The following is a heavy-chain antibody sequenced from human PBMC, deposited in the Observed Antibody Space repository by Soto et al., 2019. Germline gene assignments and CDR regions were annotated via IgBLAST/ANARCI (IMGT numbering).Heavy chain of an antibody. D-gene: IGHD3-22*01. J-gene: IGHJ1*01. CDR2: ISYDGSNK. V-gene: IGHV3-30-3*01. CDR1: GFTFRSYA. Sequence: QVQLVESGGGVVQPGRSLRLSCAASGFTFRSYAMQRVRQAPGKGLEWVAVISYDGSNKYYADSVKGRFTISRDNSKNTLSLQMNSLRAEDTAVYYCARATPRYYYDSSASQLQHWGQGTLVTVSS. CDR3: ARATPRYYYDSSASQLQH.